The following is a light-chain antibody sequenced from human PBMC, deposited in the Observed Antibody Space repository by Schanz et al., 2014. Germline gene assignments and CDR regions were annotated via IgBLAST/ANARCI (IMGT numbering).Light chain of an antibody. J-gene: IGKJ4*01. V-gene: IGKV1-33*01. CDR2: DAS. Sequence: IQLTQSPSSLSASVGDRVTMVCQASQDISNYLNWFQQKPGKAPKLLIYDASDLETGVPSRFSGGGSGTHFTFTISSLQPEDIATYYCQQYDDLVSFGGGTKVEIK. CDR3: QQYDDLVS. CDR1: QDISNY.